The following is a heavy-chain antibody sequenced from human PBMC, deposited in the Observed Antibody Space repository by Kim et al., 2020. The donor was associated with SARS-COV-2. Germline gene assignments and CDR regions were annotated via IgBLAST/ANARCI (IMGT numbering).Heavy chain of an antibody. J-gene: IGHJ5*02. Sequence: FQGRVTITRDTSASTAYMELSSLRSEDTAVYYCARDLFTMVQGVTGWFDPWGQGTLVTVSS. CDR3: ARDLFTMVQGVTGWFDP. V-gene: IGHV1-3*01. D-gene: IGHD3-10*01.